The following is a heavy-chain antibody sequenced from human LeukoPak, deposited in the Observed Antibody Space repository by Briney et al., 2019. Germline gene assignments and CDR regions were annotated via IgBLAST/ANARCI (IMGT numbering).Heavy chain of an antibody. CDR3: ARAVPAAYAFDI. Sequence: GGSLRLSCAASGFTFSSYAMSWVRQAPGKGLEWVSYISSSGSTIYYADSVEGRFTISRDNAKNSLYLQMNSLRAEDTAVYYCARAVPAAYAFDIWGQGTMVTVSS. V-gene: IGHV3-48*03. J-gene: IGHJ3*02. CDR1: GFTFSSYA. D-gene: IGHD2-2*01. CDR2: ISSSGSTI.